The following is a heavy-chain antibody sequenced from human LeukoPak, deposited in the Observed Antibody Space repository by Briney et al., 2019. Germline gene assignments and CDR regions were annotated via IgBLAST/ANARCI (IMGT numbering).Heavy chain of an antibody. CDR3: ARDAQRGFDYSNSLEY. V-gene: IGHV3-33*01. J-gene: IGHJ4*02. CDR1: GFTFSSYG. Sequence: GGSLRLSCAASGFTFSSYGMHWVRQAPGKGLEWVAVIWSDGTEKYYADAVKGRFTVSRDDSSNTLYLQMNSLRGEDTAVYYCARDAQRGFDYSNSLEYWGQGTLVTVSS. D-gene: IGHD4-11*01. CDR2: IWSDGTEK.